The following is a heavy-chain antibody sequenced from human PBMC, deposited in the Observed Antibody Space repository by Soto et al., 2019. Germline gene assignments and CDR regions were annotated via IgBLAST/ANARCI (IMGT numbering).Heavy chain of an antibody. CDR2: VYHTGAT. V-gene: IGHV4-59*01. CDR3: ARGGNRYSNVASGVGGFDF. J-gene: IGHJ4*01. Sequence: PSETLSLTCTVSGASISSSYWSWIRQSPERGLEWIAYVYHTGATNYNPSLKSRVTISLDTSKGQFSLNLTSLTTADTAVYFCARGGNRYSNVASGVGGFDFWGQDLWSPSPQ. D-gene: IGHD5-12*01. CDR1: GASISSSY.